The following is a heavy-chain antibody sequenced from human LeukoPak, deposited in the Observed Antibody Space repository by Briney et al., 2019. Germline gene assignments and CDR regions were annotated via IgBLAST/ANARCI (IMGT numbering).Heavy chain of an antibody. Sequence: SETLSLTCAVYGGSFSGYYWSWIRQPPGKGLEWIGEINHSGSTNYNPSLKSRVTISVDTSKNQFSLKLSSVTAADTAVYYCARGGEGRFLEWLPSNWFDSWGQGTLVTVSS. D-gene: IGHD3-3*01. CDR2: INHSGST. J-gene: IGHJ5*01. CDR1: GGSFSGYY. CDR3: ARGGEGRFLEWLPSNWFDS. V-gene: IGHV4-34*01.